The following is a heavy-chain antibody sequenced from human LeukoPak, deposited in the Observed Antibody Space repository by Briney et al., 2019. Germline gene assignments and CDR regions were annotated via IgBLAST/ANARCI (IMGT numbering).Heavy chain of an antibody. J-gene: IGHJ5*02. Sequence: ASVKVSCKASGYTFTSYGISWVRQAPGQGLEWMGWISAYNGNTNYAQKLQGRVTMTTDTSTSTAYMELRSLRSDDTAVYYCARVRGVIIPRDNWFGPWGQGTLVTVSS. D-gene: IGHD3-10*01. CDR1: GYTFTSYG. V-gene: IGHV1-18*01. CDR3: ARVRGVIIPRDNWFGP. CDR2: ISAYNGNT.